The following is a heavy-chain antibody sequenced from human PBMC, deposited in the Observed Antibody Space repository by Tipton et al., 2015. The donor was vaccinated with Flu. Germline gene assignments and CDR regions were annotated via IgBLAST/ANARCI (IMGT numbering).Heavy chain of an antibody. CDR3: ARKVGDY. D-gene: IGHD1-26*01. V-gene: IGHV3-7*01. Sequence: SLRLSCAASGFSFNNYWMSWVRQPPGKGLEWVANIKQDGSEIHYVESVKGRFTISRDNAKSTLSLQMNNLRAADTAVYYCARKVGDYWGQGTLVTVSS. CDR2: IKQDGSEI. CDR1: GFSFNNYW. J-gene: IGHJ4*02.